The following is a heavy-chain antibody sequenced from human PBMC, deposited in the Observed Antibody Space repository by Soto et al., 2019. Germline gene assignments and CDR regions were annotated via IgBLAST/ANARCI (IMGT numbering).Heavy chain of an antibody. CDR3: VCGGNYFVY. D-gene: IGHD3-16*01. CDR2: INQDGSER. Sequence: EVQLVESGGGLVQPGGSLRLSCAASAFTFSKYWMTWVRQSPGKGLEWVANINQDGSERYYVDSVRGRFTISRDNAKNSLYLQMNSLRAEDTAVYYCVCGGNYFVYWGQGTLVTVSP. CDR1: AFTFSKYW. V-gene: IGHV3-7*01. J-gene: IGHJ4*02.